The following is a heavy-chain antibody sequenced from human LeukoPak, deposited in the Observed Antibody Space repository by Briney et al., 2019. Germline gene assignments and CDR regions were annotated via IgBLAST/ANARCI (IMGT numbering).Heavy chain of an antibody. CDR3: ARSEYSSSWYNY. Sequence: ASVKVSCKASGYTFTSYGISWVRQAPGQGLEWMGWINPNSGGTNYAQKFQGRVTMTRDTSISTAYMELSRLRSDDTAVYYCARSEYSSSWYNYWGQGTLVTVSS. J-gene: IGHJ4*02. D-gene: IGHD6-13*01. V-gene: IGHV1-2*02. CDR2: INPNSGGT. CDR1: GYTFTSYG.